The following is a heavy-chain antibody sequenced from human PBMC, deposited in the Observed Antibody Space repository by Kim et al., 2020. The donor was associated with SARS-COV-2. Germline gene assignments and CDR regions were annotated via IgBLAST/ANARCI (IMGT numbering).Heavy chain of an antibody. J-gene: IGHJ6*02. Sequence: PVKGRFTISRDDSKNTLYLQMNSMKTEDTAVYYCTTTPDYSYYYGMDVWGQGTTVTVSS. CDR3: TTTPDYSYYYGMDV. D-gene: IGHD4-4*01. V-gene: IGHV3-15*01.